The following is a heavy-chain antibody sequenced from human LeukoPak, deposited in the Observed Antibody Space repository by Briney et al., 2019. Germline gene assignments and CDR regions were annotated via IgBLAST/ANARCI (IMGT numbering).Heavy chain of an antibody. Sequence: SETLSLTCAVYGGSFSGYYWSWIRQPPGKGLEWIGEINHSGRTNYNPSLKSRVTISVDTSKNQFSLKLSSVTAADTAVYYCARAKRRYSSSWYGWFDPWGQGTLVTVSS. D-gene: IGHD6-13*01. V-gene: IGHV4-34*01. J-gene: IGHJ5*02. CDR2: INHSGRT. CDR3: ARAKRRYSSSWYGWFDP. CDR1: GGSFSGYY.